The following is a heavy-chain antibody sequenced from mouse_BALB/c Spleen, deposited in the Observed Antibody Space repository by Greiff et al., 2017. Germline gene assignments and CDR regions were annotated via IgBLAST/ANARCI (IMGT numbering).Heavy chain of an antibody. CDR3: TYGSSYWYYFDY. D-gene: IGHD1-1*01. V-gene: IGHV1S22*01. CDR2: IYPGSGST. Sequence: LQQPGSELVRPGASVKLSCKASGYTFTSYWMHWVKQRPGQGLEWIGNIYPGSGSTNYDEKFKSKATLTVDTSSSTAYMQLSSLTSEDSAVYYCTYGSSYWYYFDYWGQGTTLTVSS. CDR1: GYTFTSYW. J-gene: IGHJ2*01.